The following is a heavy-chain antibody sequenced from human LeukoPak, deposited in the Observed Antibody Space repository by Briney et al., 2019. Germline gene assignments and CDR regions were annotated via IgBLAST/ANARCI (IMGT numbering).Heavy chain of an antibody. V-gene: IGHV3-7*04. Sequence: PGGSLRLSCVASGFPFSSYWMTWVRQAPGKGLEWVANIKQDGSKKSYVDSVKGRFTISRDNAKNSLYLQMNSLRAEDTAIYYCTRVGYIDEGIDYWGPGTLVTVSS. D-gene: IGHD5-24*01. CDR2: IKQDGSKK. CDR3: TRVGYIDEGIDY. J-gene: IGHJ4*02. CDR1: GFPFSSYW.